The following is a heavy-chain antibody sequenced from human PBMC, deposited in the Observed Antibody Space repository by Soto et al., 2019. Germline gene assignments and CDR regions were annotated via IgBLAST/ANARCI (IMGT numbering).Heavy chain of an antibody. Sequence: GGSLRLSCAASGFTFSSYAMHWVRQAPGKGLEWVAVISYDGSNKYYADSVKGRFTISRDNSKNTLYLQMNSLRAEDTAVYYCAREGPSGYSYGFDYWGQGTLVTVSS. CDR1: GFTFSSYA. CDR2: ISYDGSNK. J-gene: IGHJ4*02. CDR3: AREGPSGYSYGFDY. D-gene: IGHD5-18*01. V-gene: IGHV3-30-3*01.